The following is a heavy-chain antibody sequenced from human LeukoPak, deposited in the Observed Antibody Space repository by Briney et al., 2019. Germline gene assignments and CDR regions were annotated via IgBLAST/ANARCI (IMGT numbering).Heavy chain of an antibody. J-gene: IGHJ4*02. CDR3: AYLSPAEDS. D-gene: IGHD2-2*01. V-gene: IGHV1-2*02. Sequence: ASVKVSCKASGYTFTEYYMHWVRQAPGQGLEWMGWINPNSAGTNYAQKFQGRVTTTRDTSISTGYMELGRLTSDDTAVYYCAYLSPAEDSWGQGTLVTVSS. CDR1: GYTFTEYY. CDR2: INPNSAGT.